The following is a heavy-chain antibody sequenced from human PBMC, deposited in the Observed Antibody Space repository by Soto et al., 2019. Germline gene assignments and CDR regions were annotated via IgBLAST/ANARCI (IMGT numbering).Heavy chain of an antibody. V-gene: IGHV3-30-3*01. CDR1: GFTFSSYA. CDR3: ARALPRIVLVPAASFWFDP. J-gene: IGHJ5*02. Sequence: GGSLRLSCAASGFTFSSYAMHWVRQAPGKGLEWVAVISYDGSNKYYADSVKGRFTISRDNSKNTLYLQMNSLRAEDTAVYYCARALPRIVLVPAASFWFDPWGQGTLVTVSS. D-gene: IGHD2-2*01. CDR2: ISYDGSNK.